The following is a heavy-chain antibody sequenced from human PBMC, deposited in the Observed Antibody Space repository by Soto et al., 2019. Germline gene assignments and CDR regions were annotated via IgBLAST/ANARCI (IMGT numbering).Heavy chain of an antibody. J-gene: IGHJ6*04. Sequence: EVQLVESGGGLVQPGVSLRLSCAASGFTVSSNYMSWVRQAPGKGLEWVSVIYSGGSTYYADSVKGRFTISRDNSKTTLYLQMNSLRAADTAVYYCARVEGSGSPLLDVWGKGTTVTVSS. D-gene: IGHD3-10*01. CDR1: GFTVSSNY. CDR2: IYSGGST. V-gene: IGHV3-66*01. CDR3: ARVEGSGSPLLDV.